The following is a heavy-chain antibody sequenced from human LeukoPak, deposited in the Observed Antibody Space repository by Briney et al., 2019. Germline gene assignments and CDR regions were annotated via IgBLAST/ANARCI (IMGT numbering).Heavy chain of an antibody. CDR3: ARDSSGDY. D-gene: IGHD3-22*01. J-gene: IGHJ4*02. CDR2: ISYDGSNK. V-gene: IGHV3-30-3*01. CDR1: GFTFSSYA. Sequence: GGSLRLSCAASGFTFSSYAMHWVRQAPGKGLEWVAVISYDGSNKYYADSVRGRFTISRDNSKNTLYLQMNSLRAEDTAVYYCARDSSGDYWGQGTLVTVSS.